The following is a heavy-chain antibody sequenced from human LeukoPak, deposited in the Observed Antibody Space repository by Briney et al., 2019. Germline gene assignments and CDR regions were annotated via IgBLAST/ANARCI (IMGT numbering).Heavy chain of an antibody. J-gene: IGHJ4*02. CDR2: IYSGGST. V-gene: IGHV3-53*01. D-gene: IGHD1-26*01. CDR1: GFTVSSNY. Sequence: GGSLRLSCAASGFTVSSNYMSWVRQAPGKGLEWVSVIYSGGSTYYADSVKGRFTISRDNSKNTLYLQMNSLRAEDTAVYYCAREREGSSYFDYWGQGTLVTVSS. CDR3: AREREGSSYFDY.